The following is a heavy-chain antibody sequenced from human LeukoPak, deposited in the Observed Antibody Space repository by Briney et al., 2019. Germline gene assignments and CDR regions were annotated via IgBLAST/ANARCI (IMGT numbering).Heavy chain of an antibody. CDR2: ISGSGGST. V-gene: IGHV3-23*01. J-gene: IGHJ4*02. CDR3: AKAGITMIVVVHFDY. CDR1: GFTFSSYA. D-gene: IGHD3-22*01. Sequence: GGFLRLSCAASGFTFSSYAMSWVRQAPGKGLEWVSAISGSGGSTYYADSVKGRFTISRDNSKSTLYLQMNSLRAEDTAVYYCAKAGITMIVVVHFDYWGQGTLVTVSS.